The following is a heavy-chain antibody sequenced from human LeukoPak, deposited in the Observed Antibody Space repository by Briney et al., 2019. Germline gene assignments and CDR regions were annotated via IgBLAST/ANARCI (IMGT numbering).Heavy chain of an antibody. CDR3: AAYDSSGYSGKYFQH. D-gene: IGHD3-22*01. CDR1: GLTFRNYW. CDR2: INSDGSST. V-gene: IGHV3-74*01. J-gene: IGHJ1*01. Sequence: GGSLRLSCAASGLTFRNYWMHWVRQAPGKGLVWVSRINSDGSSTSYADSVEGRFTISRDNAKNTLYLQMNSLRAEDTAVYYCAAYDSSGYSGKYFQHWGQGTLVTVSS.